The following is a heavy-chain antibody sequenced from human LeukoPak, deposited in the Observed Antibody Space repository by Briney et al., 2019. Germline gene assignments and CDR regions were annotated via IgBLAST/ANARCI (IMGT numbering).Heavy chain of an antibody. D-gene: IGHD6-19*01. CDR2: IIPILGIA. CDR3: ARVGSGWYLLPWFDP. V-gene: IGHV1-69*04. J-gene: IGHJ5*02. Sequence: ASVKVSCKASGGTFSSYAISWVRQAPGQGLEWMGRIIPILGIANYAQKFQGRVTITADKSTSTAYMELRSLRSDDTAVYYCARVGSGWYLLPWFDPWGQGTLVTVSS. CDR1: GGTFSSYA.